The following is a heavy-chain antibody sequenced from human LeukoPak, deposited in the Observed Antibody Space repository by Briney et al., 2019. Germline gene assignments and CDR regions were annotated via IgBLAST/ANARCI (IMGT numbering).Heavy chain of an antibody. CDR3: ARAGYSGYGDY. CDR2: VSSSSSYI. Sequence: GGSLRLSCAASGFTFSSYSMNWVRQAPGKGLEWVSSVSSSSSYIYYADSVKGRFTISRDNGKNSLYLQMNSLRAEDTAVYYCARAGYSGYGDYWGQGTLVTVSS. D-gene: IGHD5-12*01. J-gene: IGHJ4*02. V-gene: IGHV3-21*01. CDR1: GFTFSSYS.